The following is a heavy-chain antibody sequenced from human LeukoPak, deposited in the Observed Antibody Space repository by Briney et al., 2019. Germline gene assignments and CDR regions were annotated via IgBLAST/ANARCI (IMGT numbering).Heavy chain of an antibody. V-gene: IGHV3-21*01. D-gene: IGHD3-16*01. CDR3: AGEGGRGGF. J-gene: IGHJ4*02. CDR1: GFTFSSYS. CDR2: ISSGSSYI. Sequence: GRSLRLSCAASGFTFSSYSMNWVRQAPGKGLEWVSSISSGSSYIYYADSVKGRFTISRDNAKNSLYLQMNSLRAEDTAVYYCAGEGGRGGFWGQGTLVTVSS.